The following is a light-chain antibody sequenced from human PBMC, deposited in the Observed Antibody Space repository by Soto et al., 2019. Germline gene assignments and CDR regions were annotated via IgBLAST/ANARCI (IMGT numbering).Light chain of an antibody. CDR3: CSYAGSHTGL. Sequence: QSALTQPRSVSGSPGQSVTLSCTGTSSDVGNYIFVSWYQQYPGKAPKLLIYDVSRRPSGVPDRFSGSKSGNTASLTISGLQPEDEAEYYCCSYAGSHTGLFGTGTKVTV. V-gene: IGLV2-11*01. CDR2: DVS. CDR1: SSDVGNYIF. J-gene: IGLJ1*01.